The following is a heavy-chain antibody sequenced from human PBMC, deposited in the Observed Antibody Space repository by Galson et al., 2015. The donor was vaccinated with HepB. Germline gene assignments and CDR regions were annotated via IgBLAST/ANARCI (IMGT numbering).Heavy chain of an antibody. V-gene: IGHV3-7*01. Sequence: SLRLSCAASGFTFSSHWMNWVRQAPGKGLEWVALIRGDGTEKHYVDSVKGRFTISRDNAKNSLYLQMKSLRAEDTAVYYCVGGAGWLLDSWGQGTLVTVSS. CDR2: IRGDGTEK. J-gene: IGHJ4*02. CDR3: VGGAGWLLDS. D-gene: IGHD5-24*01. CDR1: GFTFSSHW.